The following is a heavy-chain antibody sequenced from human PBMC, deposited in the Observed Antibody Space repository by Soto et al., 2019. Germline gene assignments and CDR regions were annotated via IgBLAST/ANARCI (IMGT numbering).Heavy chain of an antibody. CDR2: ISYDGSNK. V-gene: IGHV3-30*18. CDR1: GSTFSSYG. CDR3: AKGRGSN. J-gene: IGHJ4*02. Sequence: GGSLRLSCAASGSTFSSYGMHWVRQAPGKGLEWVAVISYDGSNKYYADSVKGRFTISRDNSKNTPYLQMNSLRAEDTAVYYCAKGRGSNWGQGTLVTVSS. D-gene: IGHD3-10*01.